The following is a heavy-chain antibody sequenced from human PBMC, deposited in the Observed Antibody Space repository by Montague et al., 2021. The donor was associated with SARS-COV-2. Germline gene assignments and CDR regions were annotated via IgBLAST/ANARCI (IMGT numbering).Heavy chain of an antibody. D-gene: IGHD3-10*01. CDR1: AGSFSGYS. Sequence: SETLSLTCAVYAGSFSGYSWSWIRQPPGKGLEWIGEINHSGSTNYNPSLKSRVTISVDTSKNQFSLKLSSVTAADTAVYYCATDRAGHYYFDNWGQGTPVIVSS. V-gene: IGHV4-34*01. J-gene: IGHJ4*02. CDR3: ATDRAGHYYFDN. CDR2: INHSGST.